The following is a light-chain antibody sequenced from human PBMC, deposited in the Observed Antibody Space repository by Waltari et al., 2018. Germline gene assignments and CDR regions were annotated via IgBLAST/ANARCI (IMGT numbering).Light chain of an antibody. CDR1: SLRSYN. Sequence: SSELTQDPAVSVALGQTVRITCQGDSLRSYNASWYQQKPGQAPVLVIYGKNNRPSGIPDRFSGSSSGNTASLTITGAQAEDEADYYFNSRDSSGNHVVFGGGTKLTVL. V-gene: IGLV3-19*01. CDR3: NSRDSSGNHVV. CDR2: GKN. J-gene: IGLJ2*01.